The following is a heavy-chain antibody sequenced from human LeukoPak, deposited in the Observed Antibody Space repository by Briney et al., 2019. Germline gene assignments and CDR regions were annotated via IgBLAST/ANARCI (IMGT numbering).Heavy chain of an antibody. CDR1: GDSTGRINYF. J-gene: IGHJ4*02. CDR3: ARDHRFFYYFDY. Sequence: ETLSLTCTISGDSTGRINYFWGWIRQAPGKGLEWIVSMSYSGHTYYNPSLKSRVTTSIDTSKNQFSLKLSSVTAADTAVYYCARDHRFFYYFDYWGQGTLVTVSS. V-gene: IGHV4-39*07. D-gene: IGHD3-3*01. CDR2: MSYSGHT.